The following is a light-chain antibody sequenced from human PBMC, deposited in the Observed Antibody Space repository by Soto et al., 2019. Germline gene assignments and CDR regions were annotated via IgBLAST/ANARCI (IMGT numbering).Light chain of an antibody. V-gene: IGKV1-39*01. CDR3: QQSYSTPRT. CDR2: AAS. CDR1: QSISSY. J-gene: IGKJ1*01. Sequence: DIQMTQSPSSLSASVGDRVTITCRASQSISSYLNWYQQKPGKAPKLLIYAASSLQSGVLSRFSGSGSGTDFTLTISSLQTEDFATYSCQQSYSTPRTFGQGTKVEIK.